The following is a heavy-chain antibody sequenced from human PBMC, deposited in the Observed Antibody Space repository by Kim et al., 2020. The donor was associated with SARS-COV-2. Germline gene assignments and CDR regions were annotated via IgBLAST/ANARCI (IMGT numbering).Heavy chain of an antibody. Sequence: GGSLRLSCVASGFTFSSYWMSWVRQAPGKGLEWVANIKEDGSEKYYVDSVKGRFTISRDNAKNSLYLQMNSLRAEDTAVYYCARDMLIDYWGQGTLVTVS. D-gene: IGHD3-16*01. CDR2: IKEDGSEK. CDR3: ARDMLIDY. J-gene: IGHJ4*02. V-gene: IGHV3-7*05. CDR1: GFTFSSYW.